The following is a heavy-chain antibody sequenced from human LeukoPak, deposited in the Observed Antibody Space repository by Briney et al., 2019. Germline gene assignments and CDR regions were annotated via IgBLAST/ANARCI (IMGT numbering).Heavy chain of an antibody. Sequence: RTSETLSLTCTVSGGSISSYYWSWIRQPAGKGLEWIGRIYTSGSTNYNPSLKSRVTMSVDTSKNQFSLKLSSVTAADTAVYYCARDVGKTFGGVIAIHEYYFDYWGQGTLVTVSS. CDR2: IYTSGST. D-gene: IGHD3-16*02. V-gene: IGHV4-4*07. CDR3: ARDVGKTFGGVIAIHEYYFDY. CDR1: GGSISSYY. J-gene: IGHJ4*02.